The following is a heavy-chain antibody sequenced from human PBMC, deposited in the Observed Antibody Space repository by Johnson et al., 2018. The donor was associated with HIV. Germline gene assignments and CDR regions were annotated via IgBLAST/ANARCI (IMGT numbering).Heavy chain of an antibody. CDR2: IRYDGSNK. D-gene: IGHD3-3*01. V-gene: IGHV3-30*02. CDR1: GFTFSSYG. Sequence: QEQLVESGGGVVQPGGSLRLSCAASGFTFSSYGMHWVRQAPGKGLEWVAFIRYDGSNKYYADSVRGRLTISRDNSKNTMSLQMNSLRAEDTAVYYCARASPRSITIFGVVDDAFNIWGQGTMVTVSS. J-gene: IGHJ3*02. CDR3: ARASPRSITIFGVVDDAFNI.